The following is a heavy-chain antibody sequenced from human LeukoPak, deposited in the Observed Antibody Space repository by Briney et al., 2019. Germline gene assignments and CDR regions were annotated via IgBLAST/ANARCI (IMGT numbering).Heavy chain of an antibody. D-gene: IGHD3-3*01. CDR2: IYYSGST. Sequence: PSETLSLTCTVSGGSISSSSYYWGWIRQPPGKGLEWIGSIYYSGSTYYNPSLKSRVTISVDTSKNQFSLKLSSVTAADTAVYLCSRHSGPIGYDFWSCYYLSRGYYFDYWGQGTLVTVSS. V-gene: IGHV4-39*01. CDR3: SRHSGPIGYDFWSCYYLSRGYYFDY. J-gene: IGHJ4*02. CDR1: GGSISSSSYY.